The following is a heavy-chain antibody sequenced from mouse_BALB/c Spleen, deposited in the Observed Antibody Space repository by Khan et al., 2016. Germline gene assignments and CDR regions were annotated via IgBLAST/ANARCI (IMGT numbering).Heavy chain of an antibody. CDR1: GYTFTDYE. J-gene: IGHJ4*01. CDR3: TGRTYYYQTMDY. V-gene: IGHV1-15*01. Sequence: QVQLQQSGAELVRPGASVKLSCKALGYTFTDYEMHWVKQTPVHGLEWIGSIHPGSGVTAYNHKFKGKATLTADKSSSTAYMELSSLTSEDSPVDYCTGRTYYYQTMDYWGQGTSDAVAS. CDR2: IHPGSGVT. D-gene: IGHD1-1*01.